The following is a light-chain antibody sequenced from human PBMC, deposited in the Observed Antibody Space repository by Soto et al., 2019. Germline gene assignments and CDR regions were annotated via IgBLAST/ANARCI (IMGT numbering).Light chain of an antibody. J-gene: IGKJ4*01. CDR1: QDISNF. CDR2: AVF. CDR3: QQLDSYPLT. Sequence: DIQLTQSPSFLSASVGDRVTITCRASQDISNFLAWFQQKPGRAPKLLIYAVFTLQSGVPSKFSGSGSGAEFTLTISSLQHEDFATYYCQQLDSYPLTFGGGTKVDIK. V-gene: IGKV1-9*01.